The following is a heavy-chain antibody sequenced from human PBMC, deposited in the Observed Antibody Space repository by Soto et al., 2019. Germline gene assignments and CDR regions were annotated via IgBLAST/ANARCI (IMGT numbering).Heavy chain of an antibody. Sequence: SETLSLTCTVSGGSISSYYWSWIRQPPGKGLEWIGYIYYSGSTNYNPSLKSRVTISVDTSKNQFSLKLSSVTAADTALYYCAREKPTFGGVIVHNWFDPWGQGTLVTVSS. V-gene: IGHV4-59*01. D-gene: IGHD3-16*02. CDR1: GGSISSYY. CDR3: AREKPTFGGVIVHNWFDP. J-gene: IGHJ5*02. CDR2: IYYSGST.